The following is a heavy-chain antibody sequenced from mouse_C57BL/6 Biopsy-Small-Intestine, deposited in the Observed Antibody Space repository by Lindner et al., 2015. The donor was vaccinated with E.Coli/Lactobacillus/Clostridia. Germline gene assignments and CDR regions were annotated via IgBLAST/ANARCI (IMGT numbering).Heavy chain of an antibody. CDR3: TRSDYDRGDYFDY. Sequence: VQLQESGAELVKPGASVKLSCTASDFNIKDYHIHWVKQRTKQGLEWIGRIDPEDAETKYAPRFQGKATITTDTSSNTAYLQLSSLTSEDTAVYYCTRSDYDRGDYFDYWGQGTTLTVSS. D-gene: IGHD2-4*01. CDR1: DFNIKDYH. J-gene: IGHJ2*01. CDR2: IDPEDAET. V-gene: IGHV14-2*01.